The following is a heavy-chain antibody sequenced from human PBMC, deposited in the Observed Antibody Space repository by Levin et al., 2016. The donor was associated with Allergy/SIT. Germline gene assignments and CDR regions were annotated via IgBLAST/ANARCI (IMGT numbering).Heavy chain of an antibody. J-gene: IGHJ4*02. V-gene: IGHV4-31*02. CDR3: ARVRWDSSGYYQMYPYYFDY. CDR2: IYYSGST. D-gene: IGHD3-22*01. Sequence: WIRQPPGKGLEWIGYIYYSGSTYYNPSLKSRVTISVDTSKNQFSLKLSSVTAADTAAYYCARVRWDSSGYYQMYPYYFDYWGQGTLVTVSS.